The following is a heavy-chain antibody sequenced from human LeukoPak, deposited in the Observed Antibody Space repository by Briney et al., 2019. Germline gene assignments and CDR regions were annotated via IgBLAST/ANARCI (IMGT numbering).Heavy chain of an antibody. D-gene: IGHD3-22*01. V-gene: IGHV3-15*07. Sequence: GGSLRLSCAASGFTFSNAWMNWVRQAPGKGLEWVGRIKSKTDGGTTDYAAPVKGRFTISRDDSKNTLYLQMNSLKTEDTAVYYCTTLGPYYYGSSSYYPLFYYFDYWGQGTLVTVSS. CDR1: GFTFSNAW. J-gene: IGHJ4*02. CDR3: TTLGPYYYGSSSYYPLFYYFDY. CDR2: IKSKTDGGTT.